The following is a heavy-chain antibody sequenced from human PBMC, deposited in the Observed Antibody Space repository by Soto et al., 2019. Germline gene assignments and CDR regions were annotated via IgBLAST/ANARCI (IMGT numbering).Heavy chain of an antibody. CDR1: AGSIGSGFYY. CDR3: ARGTYYFYMDV. CDR2: IYSRGNT. J-gene: IGHJ6*03. Sequence: QVQLQESGPGLVKPSQTLSLTCTVSAGSIGSGFYYWSWIRQHPGKGLEWIGYIYSRGNTYYNPSLKSRVTISLDTSDNQCSLTLGSVTAADTAVYYCARGTYYFYMDVWGKGTTVTVSS. V-gene: IGHV4-31*03.